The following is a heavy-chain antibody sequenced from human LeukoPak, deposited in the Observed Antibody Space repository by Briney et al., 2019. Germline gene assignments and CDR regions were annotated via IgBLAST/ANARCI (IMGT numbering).Heavy chain of an antibody. V-gene: IGHV4-61*01. CDR3: ARADYYDSSGYNY. Sequence: SETLSLTCTVSVGSVSSGSYYRSWIRRPPGRGLEWIGYIYYSGSTNYNPSLKSRVTISVDTSKNQFSLKLSSVTAADTAVYYCARADYYDSSGYNYWGQGTLVTVSS. CDR1: VGSVSSGSYY. D-gene: IGHD3-22*01. J-gene: IGHJ4*02. CDR2: IYYSGST.